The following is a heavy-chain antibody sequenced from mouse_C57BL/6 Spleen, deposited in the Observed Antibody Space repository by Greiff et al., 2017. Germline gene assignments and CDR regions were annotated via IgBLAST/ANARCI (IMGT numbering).Heavy chain of an antibody. Sequence: VQLQQSGPELVKPGASVKISCKASGYAFSSSWMNWVKQRPGKGLEWIGRIYPGAGDTNYNGKFKGKATLTADKSSSTAYMQLSSLTSEDSAVYFCARGPSGSSSYYLDYWGQGTTLTVSS. D-gene: IGHD1-1*01. CDR3: ARGPSGSSSYYLDY. CDR1: GYAFSSSW. J-gene: IGHJ2*01. CDR2: IYPGAGDT. V-gene: IGHV1-82*01.